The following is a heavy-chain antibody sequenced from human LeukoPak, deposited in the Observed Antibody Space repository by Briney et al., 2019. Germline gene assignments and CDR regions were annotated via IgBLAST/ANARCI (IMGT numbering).Heavy chain of an antibody. V-gene: IGHV4-59*01. D-gene: IGHD6-6*01. CDR2: IYYSGST. CDR3: ATVGTADSSSSYYYYYYMDV. J-gene: IGHJ6*03. Sequence: SETLSLTCTVSGGSISSYYWSWIRQPPGKGLEWIGYIYYSGSTNYNPSLKSRVTISVDTSKNQFSLKLSSVTAADTAVYYCATVGTADSSSSYYYYYYMDVWGKGTTVTVSS. CDR1: GGSISSYY.